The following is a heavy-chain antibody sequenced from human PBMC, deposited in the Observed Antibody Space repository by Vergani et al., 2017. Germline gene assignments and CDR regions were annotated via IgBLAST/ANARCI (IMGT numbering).Heavy chain of an antibody. CDR1: GFTLSNYD. CDR2: IQFDGSNQ. V-gene: IGHV3-30*02. Sequence: QVQLVESGGGVVQRGGSLRLSCATSGFTLSNYDMQWIRQGPGKGLELVAFIQFDGSNQYYADSVKGRFTLSRDFSKNTLYLQMNSRRTDDTATYYCAKHFRGWGIDYWGQGTQVIVSS. J-gene: IGHJ4*02. D-gene: IGHD3-16*01. CDR3: AKHFRGWGIDY.